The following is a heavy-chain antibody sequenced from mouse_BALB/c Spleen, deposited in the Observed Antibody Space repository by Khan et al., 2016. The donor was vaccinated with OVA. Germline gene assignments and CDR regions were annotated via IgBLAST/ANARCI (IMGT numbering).Heavy chain of an antibody. CDR3: SRSGFGSFAF. CDR2: IFSGNDNT. V-gene: IGHV1-77*01. CDR1: GYTFTYFY. Sequence: QLQESGAELARPGASVKLSCKASGYTFTYFYINWMRQRTGQGLEWVGHIFSGNDNTCYNENFSAKATLTADTSSSTAFMHLSSLTSEDSAVYFCSRSGFGSFAFWGQGTLVTVST. J-gene: IGHJ3*01. D-gene: IGHD2-2*01.